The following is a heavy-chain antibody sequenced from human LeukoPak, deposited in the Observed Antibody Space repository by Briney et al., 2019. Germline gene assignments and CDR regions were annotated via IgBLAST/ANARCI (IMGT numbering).Heavy chain of an antibody. J-gene: IGHJ4*02. CDR1: GFTLSSYS. D-gene: IGHD1-26*01. V-gene: IGHV3-21*01. CDR2: ISSSSSYI. CDR3: ARVRDKNVGAPDY. Sequence: PGGSLRLSCAASGFTLSSYSMNWVRQAPGKGLEWVSSISSSSSYIYYADSVKGRFTISRDNAKNSLYLQMNSLRAEDTAVYYCARVRDKNVGAPDYWGQGTLVTVSS.